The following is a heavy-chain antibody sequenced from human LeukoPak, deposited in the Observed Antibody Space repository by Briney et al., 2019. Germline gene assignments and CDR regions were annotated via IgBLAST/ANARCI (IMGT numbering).Heavy chain of an antibody. D-gene: IGHD5-18*01. Sequence: GGSLRLSCAASGFTFSSYGMHWVRQAPGKGLEWVAVISYDGSNKYYADSVKGRFTISRDNSKNTLYLQMNSLRAEDTAVYYCAKDKPTGYSCGYPPDYWGQGTLVTVSS. J-gene: IGHJ4*02. CDR3: AKDKPTGYSCGYPPDY. V-gene: IGHV3-30*18. CDR1: GFTFSSYG. CDR2: ISYDGSNK.